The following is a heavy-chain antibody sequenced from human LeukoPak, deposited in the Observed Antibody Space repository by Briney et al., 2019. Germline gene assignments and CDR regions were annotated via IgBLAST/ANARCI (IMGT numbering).Heavy chain of an antibody. D-gene: IGHD5-18*01. Sequence: ASVKVSCKASGYTFTSYDINWVRQATGQGLEWMGWMNPNSGNTGYAQKFQGRVTITRNTSISTAYMELSSLRSEDTAVYYCARTKPIQLWLRRTFGGSSYYYYMDVWSKGTTVTVSS. CDR2: MNPNSGNT. V-gene: IGHV1-8*03. CDR1: GYTFTSYD. CDR3: ARTKPIQLWLRRTFGGSSYYYYMDV. J-gene: IGHJ6*03.